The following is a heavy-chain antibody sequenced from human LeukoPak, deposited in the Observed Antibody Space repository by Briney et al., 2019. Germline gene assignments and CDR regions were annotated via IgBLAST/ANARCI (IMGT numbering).Heavy chain of an antibody. D-gene: IGHD5-24*01. J-gene: IGHJ4*02. V-gene: IGHV4-59*01. CDR2: IYYSGST. CDR3: ARLRWLQLRYIDY. Sequence: SETLSLTCTVSGGSISSYYWSWIRQPPGKGLEWIGYIYYSGSTNYNPSLKSRVTISVDTSKNQFSLKLSSVTAADTAVYYCARLRWLQLRYIDYWGQGTLVTVSS. CDR1: GGSISSYY.